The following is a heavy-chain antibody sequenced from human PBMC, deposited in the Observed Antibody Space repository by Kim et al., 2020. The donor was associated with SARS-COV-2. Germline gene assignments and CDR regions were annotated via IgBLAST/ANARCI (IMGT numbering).Heavy chain of an antibody. CDR1: GFTFSDYY. D-gene: IGHD6-13*01. J-gene: IGHJ6*02. CDR3: ARGDSYSSSWYVWDYYYYGMDV. Sequence: GGSLRLSCAASGFTFSDYYMSWIRQAPGKGLEWVSYISSSGSTIYYADSVKGRFTISRDNAKNSLYLQMNSLRAEDTAVYYCARGDSYSSSWYVWDYYYYGMDVWGQGTTVTVSS. CDR2: ISSSGSTI. V-gene: IGHV3-11*04.